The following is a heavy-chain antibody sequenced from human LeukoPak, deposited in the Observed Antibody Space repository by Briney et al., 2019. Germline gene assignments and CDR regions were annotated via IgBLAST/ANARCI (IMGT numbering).Heavy chain of an antibody. J-gene: IGHJ4*02. D-gene: IGHD1-1*01. CDR3: AKEGTGIHFDY. V-gene: IGHV3-30-3*01. Sequence: GGSLRLSCEASGFXFSSNAIHWVRQAPGKGLEWVAEISYDGGNTYYADSVKGRFTISRDNSKNTLYLQMNSLRAEDTAVYYCAKEGTGIHFDYWGQGTLVTVSS. CDR2: ISYDGGNT. CDR1: GFXFSSNA.